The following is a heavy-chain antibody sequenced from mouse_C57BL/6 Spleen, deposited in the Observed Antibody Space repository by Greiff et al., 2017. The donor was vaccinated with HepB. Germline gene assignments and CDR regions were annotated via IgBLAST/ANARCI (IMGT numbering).Heavy chain of an antibody. Sequence: QVQLQQPGAELVKPGASVKMSCKASGYTFTSYWITWVKQRPGQGLEWIGDIYPGSGSTNYNEKFNGKATLTVDTSSSTAYMQLSSLTSEDSAVYYCARDYSNSRGFAYWGQGTLVTVSA. V-gene: IGHV1-55*01. CDR3: ARDYSNSRGFAY. CDR2: IYPGSGST. D-gene: IGHD2-5*01. J-gene: IGHJ3*01. CDR1: GYTFTSYW.